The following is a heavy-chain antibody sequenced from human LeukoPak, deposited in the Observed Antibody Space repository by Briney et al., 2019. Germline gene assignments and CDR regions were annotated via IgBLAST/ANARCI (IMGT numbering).Heavy chain of an antibody. V-gene: IGHV4-39*01. Sequence: PSETLSLTCTVSGGSISSSSYYWGWIRQPPGKGLEWIGSIYYSGSTYYNPSLKSRVTISVDTSKNQFSLKLSSVTAADTAVYYCAGLGIAARPLGAFDIWGQGTMVTVSS. D-gene: IGHD6-6*01. J-gene: IGHJ3*02. CDR2: IYYSGST. CDR3: AGLGIAARPLGAFDI. CDR1: GGSISSSSYY.